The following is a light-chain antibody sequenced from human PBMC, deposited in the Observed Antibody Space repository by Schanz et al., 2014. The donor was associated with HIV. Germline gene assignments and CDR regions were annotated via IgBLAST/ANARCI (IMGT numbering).Light chain of an antibody. CDR3: SSYTSSSWV. V-gene: IGLV2-14*03. CDR2: DVT. Sequence: QSVLTQPASVSGSPGQSITISCTGTSSDVGADNSVSWYQQHPGRAPRLLVYDVTYRPSGVSNRFSGSKSGNTASLTISGLQAEDEADYYCSSYTSSSWVFGGGTKLTVL. J-gene: IGLJ3*02. CDR1: SSDVGADNS.